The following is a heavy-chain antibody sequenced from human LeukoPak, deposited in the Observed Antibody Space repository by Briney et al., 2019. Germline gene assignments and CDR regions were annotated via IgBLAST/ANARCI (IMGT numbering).Heavy chain of an antibody. CDR2: IYYSGST. V-gene: IGHV4-39*01. CDR1: GGSISSSSYY. J-gene: IGHJ5*01. Sequence: SETLSLTCTVSGGSISSSSYYWGWIRQPPGKGLEWIASIYYSGSTYYNPSLKSRLTISVDTSKNQFSLKLSSVTAADTAVYYCARQGVPAARVCWGWFASWGQGTLVTVSS. CDR3: ARQGVPAARVCWGWFAS. D-gene: IGHD2-2*01.